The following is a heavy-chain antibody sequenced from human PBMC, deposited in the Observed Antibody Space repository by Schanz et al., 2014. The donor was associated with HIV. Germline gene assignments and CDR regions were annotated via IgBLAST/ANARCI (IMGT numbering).Heavy chain of an antibody. V-gene: IGHV1-46*01. CDR1: GYTFTSYY. CDR2: INPSGGST. J-gene: IGHJ4*02. Sequence: QVQLVQSGAEVKKPGASVKVSCKASGYTFTSYYMHWVRQAPGQGLEWMGIINPSGGSTTYAQKFQGRVTMTRDTSTSTAYMELRSLRSDDTALYYCARGVVGATTDVFDYWGQGTLVTVSS. D-gene: IGHD1-26*01. CDR3: ARGVVGATTDVFDY.